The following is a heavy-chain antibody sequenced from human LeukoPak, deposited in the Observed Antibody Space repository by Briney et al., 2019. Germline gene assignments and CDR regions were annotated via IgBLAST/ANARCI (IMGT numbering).Heavy chain of an antibody. CDR2: IIPIFVTA. CDR1: GGTFSSYA. J-gene: IGHJ6*02. CDR3: ARSVYSSGWYLRETCYYGMDV. V-gene: IGHV1-69*13. Sequence: ASVKVSCKASGGTFSSYAISWVRQPPGKGLEWMGGIIPIFVTANYAQKFQARVTITADESTSTAYMELSSLRSEDTAVYYCARSVYSSGWYLRETCYYGMDVWGQGTTVTVSS. D-gene: IGHD6-19*01.